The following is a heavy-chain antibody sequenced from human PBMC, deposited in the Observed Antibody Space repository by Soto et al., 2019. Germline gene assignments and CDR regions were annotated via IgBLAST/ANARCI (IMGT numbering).Heavy chain of an antibody. V-gene: IGHV3-20*01. CDR2: INWNGGST. J-gene: IGHJ5*01. Sequence: EVQLVESGGGVVRPGGSLRLSCAASGFTFDDYGMSWVRQAPGKGLEWVSGINWNGGSTGYADSVKGRFTISRDNAKNSLSLQMNSRRAEDTALYHCARDPPYYYGSGSNHNWFDSWGQGTLVTVSS. D-gene: IGHD3-10*01. CDR1: GFTFDDYG. CDR3: ARDPPYYYGSGSNHNWFDS.